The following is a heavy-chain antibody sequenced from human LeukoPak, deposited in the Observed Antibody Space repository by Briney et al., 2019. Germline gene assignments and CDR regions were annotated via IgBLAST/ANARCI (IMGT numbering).Heavy chain of an antibody. V-gene: IGHV3-66*01. CDR3: GSSWYYYYGMDV. CDR1: GFIFSSNY. J-gene: IGHJ6*02. CDR2: IYSGGST. Sequence: GGSLRLSCAASGFIFSSNYMSWVRQAPGKGLEWVSVIYSGGSTYYADSVKGRFTISRDNSKNTLYLQMNSLRAEDTAVYYCGSSWYYYYGMDVWGQGTTVTVSS. D-gene: IGHD6-13*01.